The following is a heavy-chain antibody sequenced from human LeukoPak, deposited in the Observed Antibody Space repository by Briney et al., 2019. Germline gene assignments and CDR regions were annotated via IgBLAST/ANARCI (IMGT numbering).Heavy chain of an antibody. Sequence: SETLSLTCTVSGGSISSSSYYWGWLRQPQGKGLEWIGGIYTSGNTSYSPSLWRRVTKGVDTSRNTLSLRWSSVTAADTAVYYCARDRSYYSDTGTDYWGQGALVTVSS. J-gene: IGHJ4*02. V-gene: IGHV4-39*07. CDR1: GGSISSSSYY. CDR2: IYTSGNT. CDR3: ARDRSYYSDTGTDY. D-gene: IGHD3-22*01.